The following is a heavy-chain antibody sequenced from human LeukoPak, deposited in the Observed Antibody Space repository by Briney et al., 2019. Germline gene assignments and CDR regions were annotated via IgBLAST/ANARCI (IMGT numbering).Heavy chain of an antibody. J-gene: IGHJ1*01. CDR2: IYYSGST. CDR1: GGSVSSYY. V-gene: IGHV4-59*02. CDR3: ASTAIGWFGELLSYFQH. Sequence: PSETLSLTCTVSGGSVSSYYWIWIRQPPGKGLVGIGYIYYSGSTNYKPSLKRRVTLSVDTPKHQFSLKLSSVTAADTAVYYCASTAIGWFGELLSYFQHWGQGTLVTVSS. D-gene: IGHD3-10*01.